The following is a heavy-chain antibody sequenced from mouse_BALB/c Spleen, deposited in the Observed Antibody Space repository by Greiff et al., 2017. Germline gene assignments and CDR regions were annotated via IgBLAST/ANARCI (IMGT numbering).Heavy chain of an antibody. CDR2: IWTGGGT. J-gene: IGHJ4*01. CDR3: VRAGHYYGYDAMDY. V-gene: IGHV2-9-2*01. Sequence: QVQLQQSGPGLVAPSQSLSITCTVSGFSLTSYDISWIRQPPGKGLEWLGVIWTGGGTNYNSAFMSRLSISKDNSKSQVFLKMNSLQTDDTAIYYCVRAGHYYGYDAMDYWGQGTSVTVSS. D-gene: IGHD1-2*01. CDR1: GFSLTSYD.